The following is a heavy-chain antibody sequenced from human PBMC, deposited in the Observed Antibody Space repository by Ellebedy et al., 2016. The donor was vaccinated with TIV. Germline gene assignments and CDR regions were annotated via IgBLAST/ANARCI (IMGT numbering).Heavy chain of an antibody. V-gene: IGHV3-7*03. CDR1: GFTFSSSA. CDR2: INPDGGET. D-gene: IGHD4-11*01. J-gene: IGHJ4*02. CDR3: ARARCSNTDCHIPGY. Sequence: GESLKISCAASGFTFSSSAMSWVRQAPGKGLEWVANINPDGGETHYVDSVKGQFTISRDNARNSLYLQMNSLRAEDTAVYYCARARCSNTDCHIPGYWGQGTLVTVSS.